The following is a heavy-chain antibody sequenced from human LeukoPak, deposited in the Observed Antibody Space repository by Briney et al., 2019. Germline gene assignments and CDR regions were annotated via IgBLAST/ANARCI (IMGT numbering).Heavy chain of an antibody. V-gene: IGHV4-34*01. J-gene: IGHJ4*02. Sequence: ASETLSLTCAVYGGSFSGYYWSWIRQPPGKGLEWIGEINHSGSTNYNPSLKSRVTISVDTSKNQFSLKLSSVTAADTAVYYCARRNRGYRVDYWGQGTLVTVSS. D-gene: IGHD5-18*01. CDR3: ARRNRGYRVDY. CDR1: GGSFSGYY. CDR2: INHSGST.